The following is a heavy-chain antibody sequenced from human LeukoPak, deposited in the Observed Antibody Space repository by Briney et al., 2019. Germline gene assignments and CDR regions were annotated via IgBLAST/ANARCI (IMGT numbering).Heavy chain of an antibody. V-gene: IGHV3-7*01. J-gene: IGHJ3*02. Sequence: GGSLRLSCAASGFTFSSYWMSWVRQAPGKGLEWGANIKQDGSEKYYVDSVKGRFTISRDNAKNSLYLQMNSLRAEDTAVYYCAREAAYYGSGSLDIWGQGTMVTVSS. CDR1: GFTFSSYW. D-gene: IGHD3-10*01. CDR2: IKQDGSEK. CDR3: AREAAYYGSGSLDI.